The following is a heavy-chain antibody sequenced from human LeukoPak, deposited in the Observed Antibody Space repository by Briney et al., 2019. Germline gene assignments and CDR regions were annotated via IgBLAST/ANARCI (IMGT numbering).Heavy chain of an antibody. V-gene: IGHV4-39*07. CDR2: INHSGST. D-gene: IGHD5-24*01. CDR3: ARGRRDGYNLVRAFDI. J-gene: IGHJ3*02. CDR1: GGSISSGDYY. Sequence: TSETLSLTCTVSGGSISSGDYYWSWIRQPPGKGLEWIGEINHSGSTNYNPSLKSRVTISVDTSKNQFSLKLSSVTAADTAVYYCARGRRDGYNLVRAFDIWGQGTMVTVSS.